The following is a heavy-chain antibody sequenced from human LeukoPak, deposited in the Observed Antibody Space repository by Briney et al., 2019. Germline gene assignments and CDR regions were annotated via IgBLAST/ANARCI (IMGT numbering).Heavy chain of an antibody. CDR1: GFAFRSYA. CDR2: IGYDGIKK. CDR3: AKDYNYYGSGTSPQY. D-gene: IGHD3-10*01. Sequence: PGRSLRLSCEASGFAFRSYAMHWVRQAPGKGLEWVAVIGYDGIKKYYADSVKGRFSISRDNSNNTLYLQMNSLRPEDTAVYSCAKDYNYYGSGTSPQYWGPGSLVTVSS. V-gene: IGHV3-30*18. J-gene: IGHJ4*02.